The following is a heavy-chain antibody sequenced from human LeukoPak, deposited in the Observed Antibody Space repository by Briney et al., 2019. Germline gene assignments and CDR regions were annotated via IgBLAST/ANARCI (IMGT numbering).Heavy chain of an antibody. D-gene: IGHD2-8*01. CDR3: ARGYCTNGDCYGMDV. V-gene: IGHV4-34*01. CDR2: TNHSGST. J-gene: IGHJ6*02. Sequence: PSETLSLTCAVYGGSFSGYYWSWIRQPPGKGLEWIGETNHSGSTNYNPSLKSRVTISVDTSKSQFSLKLSSVTAADTAVYYCARGYCTNGDCYGMDVWGQGTTVTVSS. CDR1: GGSFSGYY.